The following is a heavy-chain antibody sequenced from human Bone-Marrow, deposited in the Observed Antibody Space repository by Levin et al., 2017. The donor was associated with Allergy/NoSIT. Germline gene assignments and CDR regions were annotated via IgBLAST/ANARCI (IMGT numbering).Heavy chain of an antibody. CDR1: GFTFNAYT. J-gene: IGHJ2*01. CDR2: INSDSTYI. V-gene: IGHV3-21*01. Sequence: SGGSLRLSCAASGFTFNAYTMNWVRQTPGRGLEWVSSINSDSTYIYYADSVKGRFTISRDNAKNSLYLQMNSLSAEDAAVYYCARDYGDYTPWYFDLWGRGTLVIVSS. D-gene: IGHD4-17*01. CDR3: ARDYGDYTPWYFDL.